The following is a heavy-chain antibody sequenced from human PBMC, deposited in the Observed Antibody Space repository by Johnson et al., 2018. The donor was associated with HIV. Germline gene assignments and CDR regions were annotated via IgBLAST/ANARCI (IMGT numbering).Heavy chain of an antibody. D-gene: IGHD4/OR15-4a*01. J-gene: IGHJ3*02. CDR2: IKTCDGGS. CDR3: AKSPGKDHGGNSGGFDI. Sequence: VQLVESGGGVVQPGRSLRLSCAASGFTFSSYAMNWVRQASGRGLEWISGIKTCDGGSNCADAVKGRFTFSRDNSKNTLNLQVSSLRVEDTAVYYCAKSPGKDHGGNSGGFDIWGQGTMVTVSS. V-gene: IGHV3-23*04. CDR1: GFTFSSYA.